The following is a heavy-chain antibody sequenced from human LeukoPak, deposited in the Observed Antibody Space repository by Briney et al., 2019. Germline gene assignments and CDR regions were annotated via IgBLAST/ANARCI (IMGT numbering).Heavy chain of an antibody. Sequence: SLLLSSAASGFSFNNYAMCCVRRARGKGLEGLSAISDSGGDKYHADSVKGRFTISRDNSKNTLYLQMNSLRVDDSAVYHCAKGSQSSRPYYFDFWGPGTLVTVSS. CDR3: AKGSQSSRPYYFDF. J-gene: IGHJ4*02. D-gene: IGHD3-10*01. CDR1: GFSFNNYA. CDR2: ISDSGGDK. V-gene: IGHV3-23*01.